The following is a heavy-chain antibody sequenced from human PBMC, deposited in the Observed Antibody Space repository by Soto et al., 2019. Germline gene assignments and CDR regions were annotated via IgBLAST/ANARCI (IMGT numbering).Heavy chain of an antibody. CDR3: ARGGYYDSSGSRNYYYYGMNV. D-gene: IGHD3-22*01. J-gene: IGHJ6*02. V-gene: IGHV1-18*04. CDR1: GYTFTSYG. CDR2: ISAYDGKT. Sequence: QAKLVQSGAEVKKPGASVKVSCKASGYTFTSYGINWVRQAPGQGLEGLGWISAYDGKTKCAQSVQGRVSMTTDTSTKTAYMELRSLRSDDTAMYYCARGGYYDSSGSRNYYYYGMNVWGQGTTVSVSS.